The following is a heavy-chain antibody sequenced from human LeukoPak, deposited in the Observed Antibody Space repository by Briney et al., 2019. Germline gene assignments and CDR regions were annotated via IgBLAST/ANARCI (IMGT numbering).Heavy chain of an antibody. D-gene: IGHD5-18*01. CDR2: ISSNGGST. J-gene: IGHJ4*02. Sequence: GGSLRLSCSASGFTFSSYAMHWVRQAPGKGLEYVSAISSNGGSTYYADSVKGRFTISRDNSKNTLYLQMSSLRAEDTAVYYCVKARGYSYGTFDYWGQGTLVTVSS. CDR1: GFTFSSYA. CDR3: VKARGYSYGTFDY. V-gene: IGHV3-64D*06.